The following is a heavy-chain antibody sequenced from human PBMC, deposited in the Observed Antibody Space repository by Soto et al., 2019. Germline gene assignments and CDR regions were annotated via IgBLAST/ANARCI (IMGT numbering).Heavy chain of an antibody. J-gene: IGHJ6*02. V-gene: IGHV5-51*01. Sequence: GQSLKISCKGSGYSFTSYWIGWVRQMPGKGLELMGTIYPGDSDTRYSPSFQGQVTISADKSISTAYLQCSSLKASDTAMYYCARTAAAGKYYYGMDVWGQGATVTVSS. D-gene: IGHD6-13*01. CDR2: IYPGDSDT. CDR3: ARTAAAGKYYYGMDV. CDR1: GYSFTSYW.